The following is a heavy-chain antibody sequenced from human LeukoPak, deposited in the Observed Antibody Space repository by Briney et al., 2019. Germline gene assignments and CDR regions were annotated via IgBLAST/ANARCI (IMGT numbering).Heavy chain of an antibody. V-gene: IGHV3-23*01. D-gene: IGHD1-26*01. CDR1: GFTFSSYA. Sequence: PGGSLRLSCAASGFTFSSYAMSWVRQAPGKGLEWVSAISGSGGSTYYADSVKGRFTISRDNSKNTLYLQMNSLRAEDTAVYYCAKGMYVGYYYGMDVWGQGTTVTVSS. CDR2: ISGSGGST. J-gene: IGHJ6*02. CDR3: AKGMYVGYYYGMDV.